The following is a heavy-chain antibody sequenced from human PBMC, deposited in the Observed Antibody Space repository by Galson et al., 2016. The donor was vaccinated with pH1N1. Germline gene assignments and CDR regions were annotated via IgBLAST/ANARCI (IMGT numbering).Heavy chain of an antibody. J-gene: IGHJ6*03. V-gene: IGHV5-51*01. CDR1: GYGFTTSW. CDR2: IYPGDSDT. CDR3: ARHDGLDPPAVAYYMDV. Sequence: QSGAEVKKPGESLKISCKTSGYGFTTSWIGWVRQMPGKGLEWMGVIYPGDSDTRYSPSFQGQVTISADKSISTAYLHWSSLTASDTAIYYCARHDGLDPPAVAYYMDVWGKGTTVTVSS. D-gene: IGHD3/OR15-3a*01.